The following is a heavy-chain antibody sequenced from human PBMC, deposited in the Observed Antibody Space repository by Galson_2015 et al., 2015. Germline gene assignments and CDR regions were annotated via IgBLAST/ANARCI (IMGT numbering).Heavy chain of an antibody. Sequence: QSGAEVKKPGESLKISCKTSGSTFTNYWIGWVRQMPGKGLESMGIIYPGDSDTRYSPSFQGQVTISADKSISTAYLQWSSLKASDTATYYCVRLVTSTYDSWGQGTLVTVSS. CDR1: GSTFTNYW. J-gene: IGHJ4*02. CDR3: VRLVTSTYDS. V-gene: IGHV5-51*03. CDR2: IYPGDSDT. D-gene: IGHD2-21*02.